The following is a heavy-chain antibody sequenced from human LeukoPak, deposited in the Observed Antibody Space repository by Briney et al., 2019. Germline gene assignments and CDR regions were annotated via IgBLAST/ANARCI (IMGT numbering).Heavy chain of an antibody. CDR1: GFTFSSYG. CDR3: AKDMSCSSISCPLDY. J-gene: IGHJ4*02. D-gene: IGHD2-2*01. CDR2: ISYDGSNK. V-gene: IGHV3-30*18. Sequence: GRSLRLSCAASGFTFSSYGMHWVRQAPGKGLEGVAVISYDGSNKNYADSVKGRFTISRDNSKNTLYLQMNSLRAEDTAAYYCAKDMSCSSISCPLDYWGQGTLVTVSS.